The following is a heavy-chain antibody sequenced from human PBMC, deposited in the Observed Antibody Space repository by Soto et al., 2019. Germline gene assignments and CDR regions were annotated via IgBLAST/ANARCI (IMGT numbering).Heavy chain of an antibody. D-gene: IGHD6-6*01. Sequence: EVQLLESGGGLVQPGGSLRLSCAASGFRFSTYAMSWVRQAPGKGLEWVSGLFGGGDGIAYADSVKGRFTISRDNSNNMLYMQINSLRAEDKDIYYCAKERQPEGRRPFDHWGQGTLVTVSS. CDR1: GFRFSTYA. V-gene: IGHV3-23*01. J-gene: IGHJ4*02. CDR2: LFGGGDGI. CDR3: AKERQPEGRRPFDH.